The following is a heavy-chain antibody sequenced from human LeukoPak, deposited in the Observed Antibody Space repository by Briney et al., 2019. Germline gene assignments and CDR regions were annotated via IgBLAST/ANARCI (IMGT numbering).Heavy chain of an antibody. Sequence: PSETLSLTCAVYGGSFSGYYWSWIRQPPGKGLEWIGEINHSGSTNYNPSLKSRVTISVDTSKNQFSLKLSSVTSADTAVYYCARGAEYCSRTSSFIYYYYMDVWGKGTTVTVSS. CDR3: ARGAEYCSRTSSFIYYYYMDV. D-gene: IGHD2-2*01. CDR2: INHSGST. V-gene: IGHV4-34*01. CDR1: GGSFSGYY. J-gene: IGHJ6*03.